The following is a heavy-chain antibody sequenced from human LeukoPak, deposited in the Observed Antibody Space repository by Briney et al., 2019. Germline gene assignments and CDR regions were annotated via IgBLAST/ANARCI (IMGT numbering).Heavy chain of an antibody. CDR1: GFTFSSQS. CDR3: ARDYDILTGPPAGAFDI. CDR2: IASSGTYI. V-gene: IGHV3-21*06. J-gene: IGHJ3*02. Sequence: GGSLRLSCAASGFTFSSQSMNWVRQAPGKELEWVSSIASSGTYIYYADSVKGRITISRDNAKNSLYLQMNSLRAEDTAVYYCARDYDILTGPPAGAFDIWGQGTMVTVSS. D-gene: IGHD3-9*01.